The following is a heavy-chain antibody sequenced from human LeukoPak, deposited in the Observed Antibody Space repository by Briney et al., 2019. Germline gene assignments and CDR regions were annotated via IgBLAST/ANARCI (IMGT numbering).Heavy chain of an antibody. D-gene: IGHD5-24*01. J-gene: IGHJ3*02. CDR3: ARGRRDGYNLDAFDI. V-gene: IGHV4-59*10. CDR1: GGSFSGYY. Sequence: PSETLSLTCAVYGGSFSGYYWSWIRQPAGKGLEWIGRIYTSGSTNYNPSLKSRVTMSVDTSKNQFSLKLSSVTAADTAVYYCARGRRDGYNLDAFDIWGQGTMVTVSS. CDR2: IYTSGST.